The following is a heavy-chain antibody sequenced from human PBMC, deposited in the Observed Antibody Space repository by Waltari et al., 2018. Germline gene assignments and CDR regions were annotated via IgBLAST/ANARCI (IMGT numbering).Heavy chain of an antibody. D-gene: IGHD6-13*01. CDR1: GGTFSSYA. CDR3: ARGASIAAAGTEYYYYYYGMDV. J-gene: IGHJ6*02. CDR2: IIPILGIA. V-gene: IGHV1-69*04. Sequence: QVQLVQSGAEVKTPGSSVKVSCQASGGTFSSYAIRWVRQAPGPWLEWMGRIIPILGIANYAQKFQGRVTITADKSTSTAYMELSSLRSEDTAVYYCARGASIAAAGTEYYYYYYGMDVWGQGTTVTVSS.